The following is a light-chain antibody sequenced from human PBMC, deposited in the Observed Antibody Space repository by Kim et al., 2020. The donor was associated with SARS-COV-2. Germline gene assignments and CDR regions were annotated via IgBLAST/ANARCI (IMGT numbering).Light chain of an antibody. CDR3: SSYTSSSTLV. V-gene: IGLV2-14*03. Sequence: QSALTQPASVSGSPGQSITISCTGTSSDVGGYNYVSWYQHYPGKAPKLIIYDVTKRPSGVSNRFSGSKSGNTASLTISGLQAEDESDYYCSSYTSSSTLVFGGGTQLTVL. CDR2: DVT. J-gene: IGLJ2*01. CDR1: SSDVGGYNY.